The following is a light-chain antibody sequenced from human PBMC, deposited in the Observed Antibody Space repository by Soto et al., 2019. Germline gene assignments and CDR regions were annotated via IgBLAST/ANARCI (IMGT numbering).Light chain of an antibody. CDR2: AAS. CDR3: QQSYS. CDR1: QSISSY. J-gene: IGKJ1*01. V-gene: IGKV1-39*01. Sequence: DIQMTQSPSSLSASVGDRVTITCRASQSISSYLNWYQQKPGKVPRLLIYAASSLQSGVPSRFSGSGSGTDFTLTISSLQPEDFGTYYCQQSYSFGQGTKVEIK.